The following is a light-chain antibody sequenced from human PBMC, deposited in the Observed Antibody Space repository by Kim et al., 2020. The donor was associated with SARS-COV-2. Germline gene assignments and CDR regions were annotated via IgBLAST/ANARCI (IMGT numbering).Light chain of an antibody. Sequence: SASVGDTVSITCRASLGISNYLAWFRQKPGKAPESLIYEASTLQSGVPSRFQGSGSGTEFTLTINSLQPDDFATYNCHQYDSYPPTFGQGTKLEI. CDR1: LGISNY. CDR2: EAS. CDR3: HQYDSYPPT. V-gene: IGKV1-16*01. J-gene: IGKJ2*01.